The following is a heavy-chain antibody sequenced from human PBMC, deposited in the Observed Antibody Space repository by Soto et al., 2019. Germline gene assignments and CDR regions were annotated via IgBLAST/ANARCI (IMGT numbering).Heavy chain of an antibody. CDR2: IIPLFGTT. V-gene: IGHV1-69*01. CDR1: GDTFKNCV. Sequence: QVQVVQSGVEVRRPGSSVKVSCKASGDTFKNCVISWVRQAPGQGLEWMGGIIPLFGTTDFAQRFHGRLTITTDEATTTAYMELSRLRSEDTAKYYWAAELGFGKLSVVWGQGTTVIVSS. CDR3: AAELGFGKLSVV. D-gene: IGHD3-10*01. J-gene: IGHJ6*02.